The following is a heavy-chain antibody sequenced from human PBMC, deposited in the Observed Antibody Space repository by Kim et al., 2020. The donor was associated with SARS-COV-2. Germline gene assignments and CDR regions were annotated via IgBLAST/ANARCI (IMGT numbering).Heavy chain of an antibody. J-gene: IGHJ6*02. Sequence: GGSLRLSCAASGFTFSSYAMSWVRQAPGKGLEWVSVIYSGGSSTYYADSVKGRFTISRDNSKNTLYLQMNSLRAEDTAVYYCEGTDLQRGILIPGGGVGVWGQGTTVTVSS. CDR3: EGTDLQRGILIPGGGVGV. D-gene: IGHD3-9*01. CDR2: IYSGGSST. CDR1: GFTFSSYA. V-gene: IGHV3-23*03.